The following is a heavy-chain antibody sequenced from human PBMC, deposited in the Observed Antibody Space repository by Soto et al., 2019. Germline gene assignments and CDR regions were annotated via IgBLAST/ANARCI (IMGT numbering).Heavy chain of an antibody. D-gene: IGHD1-7*01. Sequence: SETLSLTCTVSGGSISSYYWSWIRQPPGKGLEWIGYIYYSGSTNYNPSLKSRVTISVDTSKNQFSLKLSSVTAADTAVYYCARHDWNYGMVWGQGTLVTVSS. CDR1: GGSISSYY. V-gene: IGHV4-59*08. CDR3: ARHDWNYGMV. J-gene: IGHJ4*02. CDR2: IYYSGST.